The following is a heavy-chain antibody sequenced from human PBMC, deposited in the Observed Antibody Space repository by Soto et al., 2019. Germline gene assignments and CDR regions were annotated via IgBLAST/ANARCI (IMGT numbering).Heavy chain of an antibody. CDR2: ISSSSSYI. CDR1: GFTFSSYT. V-gene: IGHV3-21*01. Sequence: GSLRLSCAASGFTFSSYTMNWVRQAPGKGLEWVSSISSSSSYIYYADSVKGRFTISRDNAKNSLYLQMNSLRAEDTAVYYCARDRWDYQILTGYSIFDYWGQGNLVTVS. J-gene: IGHJ4*02. CDR3: ARDRWDYQILTGYSIFDY. D-gene: IGHD3-9*01.